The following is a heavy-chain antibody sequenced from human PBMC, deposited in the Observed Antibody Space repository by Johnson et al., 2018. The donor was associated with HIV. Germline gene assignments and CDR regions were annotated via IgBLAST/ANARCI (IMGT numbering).Heavy chain of an antibody. CDR1: GFTFSSYW. J-gene: IGHJ3*02. Sequence: VQLVESGGGLVQPGGSLRLSCAASGFTFSSYWMSWVRQAPGKGLEWVANIKQDGSEKYYVDSVKGRLTISRDNAKNSLYWQMNSLRAEDTAVYYCARALSHWGHDAFDIWGQGTMVTVSA. V-gene: IGHV3-7*05. D-gene: IGHD7-27*01. CDR2: IKQDGSEK. CDR3: ARALSHWGHDAFDI.